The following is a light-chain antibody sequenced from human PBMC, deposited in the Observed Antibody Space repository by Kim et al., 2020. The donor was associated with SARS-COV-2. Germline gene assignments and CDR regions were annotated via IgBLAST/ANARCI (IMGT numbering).Light chain of an antibody. CDR3: GTWDSSLSAVV. CDR2: DNN. CDR1: RSNIGNNY. Sequence: GQEDTIACSGSRSNIGNNYVSWYQQLPGTAPKLLIYDNNKRPSGIPDRFSGSKSGTSATLGITGLQTGDEADYYCGTWDSSLSAVVFGGGTQLTVL. V-gene: IGLV1-51*01. J-gene: IGLJ2*01.